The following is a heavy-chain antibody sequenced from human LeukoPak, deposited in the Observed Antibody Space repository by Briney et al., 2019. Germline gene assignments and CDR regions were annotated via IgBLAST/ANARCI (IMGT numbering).Heavy chain of an antibody. CDR3: ARMEGYYDFWSGYSKYYFDY. CDR1: GGSISSGGYY. V-gene: IGHV4-31*03. J-gene: IGHJ4*02. CDR2: IYYSGST. D-gene: IGHD3-3*01. Sequence: PSRTPSLTCTVSGGSISSGGYYWSWIRQHPGKGLEWIGYIYYSGSTYYNPSLKSRVTISVDTSKNQFSLKLSSVTAADTAVYYCARMEGYYDFWSGYSKYYFDYWGQGTLVTVSS.